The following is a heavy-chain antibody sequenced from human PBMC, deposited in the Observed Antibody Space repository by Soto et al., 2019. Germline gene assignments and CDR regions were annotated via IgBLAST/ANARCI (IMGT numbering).Heavy chain of an antibody. CDR2: IYPGGNT. D-gene: IGHD2-21*01. Sequence: SETLSLTCAVSGGSISSGHYPWTWIRQPPGKGLEWIGYIYPGGNTYYSPSLKSRVTIALDTSKSLVSLRLNSVTAADTAAYYCARLVGVAISQWGQGTLVTVSS. CDR1: GGSISSGHYP. V-gene: IGHV4-30-2*01. CDR3: ARLVGVAISQ. J-gene: IGHJ4*02.